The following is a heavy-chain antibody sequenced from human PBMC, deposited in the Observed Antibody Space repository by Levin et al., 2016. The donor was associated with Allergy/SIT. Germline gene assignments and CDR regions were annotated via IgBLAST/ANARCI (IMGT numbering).Heavy chain of an antibody. D-gene: IGHD5-12*01. Sequence: SETLSLTCAVYGGSFSGYYWSWIRQPPGKGLEWIGEINHSGSTNYNPSLKSRVTISVDTSKNQFSLKLSSVTAADTAVYYCASDSGYDAFDYWGQGTLVTVSS. CDR1: GGSFSGYY. CDR3: ASDSGYDAFDY. J-gene: IGHJ4*02. V-gene: IGHV4-34*01. CDR2: INHSGST.